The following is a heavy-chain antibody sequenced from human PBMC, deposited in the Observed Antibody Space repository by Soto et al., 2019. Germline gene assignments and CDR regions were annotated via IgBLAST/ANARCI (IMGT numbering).Heavy chain of an antibody. V-gene: IGHV1-2*04. Sequence: ASVKVSCKVSGYTFTGYYMHWVRQAPGQGLEWMGWINPNSGGTNYAQKFQGWVTMTRDTSISTAYMELSRLRSDDTAVYYCARDRSYSGYIYYSGMDVWGQGTTVTVSS. D-gene: IGHD5-12*01. CDR1: GYTFTGYY. CDR3: ARDRSYSGYIYYSGMDV. CDR2: INPNSGGT. J-gene: IGHJ6*02.